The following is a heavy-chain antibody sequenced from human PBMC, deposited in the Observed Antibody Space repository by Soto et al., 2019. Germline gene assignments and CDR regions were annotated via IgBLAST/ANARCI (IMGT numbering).Heavy chain of an antibody. CDR3: ARVIYDILTGPYSNWFDX. V-gene: IGHV1-69*06. Sequence: SVKVSCKASGGTFSSYAISWVRQAPGQGLEWMGGIIPIFGTANYAHQFQGRVTITSDKSTSTAYMELSSLRSEDTAVYYCARVIYDILTGPYSNWFDXWGQGTLVTVSX. J-gene: IGHJ5*02. CDR2: IIPIFGTA. D-gene: IGHD3-9*01. CDR1: GGTFSSYA.